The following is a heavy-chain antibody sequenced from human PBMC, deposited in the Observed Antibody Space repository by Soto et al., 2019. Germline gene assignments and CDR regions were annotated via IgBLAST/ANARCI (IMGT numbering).Heavy chain of an antibody. CDR2: INTDGSDT. CDR1: GFTFSSDW. D-gene: IGHD2-2*01. V-gene: IGHV3-74*01. CDR3: ARVREYQLHGGMDV. Sequence: GGSLRLSCAASGFTFSSDWMHWVRQAPGKGLVWVSRINTDGSDTSYADSVKGRFTISRDNAKNSLYLQMNSLRAEDTALYYCARVREYQLHGGMDVWGQGTTVTVSS. J-gene: IGHJ6*02.